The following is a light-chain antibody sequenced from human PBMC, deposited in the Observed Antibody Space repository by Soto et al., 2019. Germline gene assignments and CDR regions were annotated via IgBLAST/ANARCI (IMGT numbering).Light chain of an antibody. J-gene: IGLJ1*01. Sequence: QSVLTQPPSVSGAPGQRVTISCTGSSSNIGAGYDVHWYQQLPGTAPKLLIYGNNNRPSGVPDRFSGSKSGTSASLAITGLQAEDEAEYYCHSYDSSLSGYVFGTGTKVTVL. CDR3: HSYDSSLSGYV. CDR2: GNN. V-gene: IGLV1-40*01. CDR1: SSNIGAGYD.